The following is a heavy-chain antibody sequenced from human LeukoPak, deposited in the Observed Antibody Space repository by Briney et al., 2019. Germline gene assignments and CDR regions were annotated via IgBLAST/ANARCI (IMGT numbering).Heavy chain of an antibody. D-gene: IGHD4-17*01. Sequence: SETLTLTCAVSDDSLSSHYWTWIRQPPGKGLEWIGYISYNGSTNYNPSLKSRVTISIDTSKNQFSLKLSSVTAADTAVYYCARDLVTVTKGFDIWGQGTMVSVSS. J-gene: IGHJ3*02. CDR2: ISYNGST. CDR3: ARDLVTVTKGFDI. CDR1: DDSLSSHY. V-gene: IGHV4-59*11.